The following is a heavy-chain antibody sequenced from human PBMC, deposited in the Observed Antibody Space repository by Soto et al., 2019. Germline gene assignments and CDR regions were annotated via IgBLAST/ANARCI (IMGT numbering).Heavy chain of an antibody. D-gene: IGHD5-12*01. V-gene: IGHV1-2*04. J-gene: IGHJ5*02. CDR3: ARGSGYDFLYWFDP. Sequence: ASVKVSCKASGYTFTGYYMHWVRQAPGQGLEWMGWINPNSGGTNYAQKFQGWVTMTRDTSISTAYMELSRLRSDDTAVYYCARGSGYDFLYWFDPRGQGTLVTVSS. CDR2: INPNSGGT. CDR1: GYTFTGYY.